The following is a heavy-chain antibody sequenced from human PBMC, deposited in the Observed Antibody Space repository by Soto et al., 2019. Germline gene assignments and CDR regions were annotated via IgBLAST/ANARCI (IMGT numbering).Heavy chain of an antibody. V-gene: IGHV4-30-4*01. Sequence: SETLSLTCTVSGGSISSGDYYWSWIRQPPGKGLEWIGYIYYSGSTYYNPSLKSRVTISVDTSKNQFSLKLSSVTAADTAVYYCARAQGSGFLVSWGQGTQVTVSS. CDR3: ARAQGSGFLVS. CDR2: IYYSGST. J-gene: IGHJ4*02. D-gene: IGHD3-10*01. CDR1: GGSISSGDYY.